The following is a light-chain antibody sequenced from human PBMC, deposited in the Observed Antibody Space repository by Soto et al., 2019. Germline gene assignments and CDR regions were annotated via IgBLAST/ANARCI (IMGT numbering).Light chain of an antibody. CDR1: QSVSSN. V-gene: IGKV3-15*01. J-gene: IGKJ2*01. Sequence: EIVMTQSPATLSVSPGERATLSCRASQSVSSNLAWYQQKPGQAPRLLIYGASTRATGIPARFSGSGSGTEFILLISSLQSEDFAVYYCQQYNNWPPYTFGQGTKLEIK. CDR3: QQYNNWPPYT. CDR2: GAS.